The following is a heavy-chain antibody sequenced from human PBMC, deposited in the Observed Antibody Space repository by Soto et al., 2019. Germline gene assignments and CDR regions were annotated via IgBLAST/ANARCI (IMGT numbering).Heavy chain of an antibody. CDR3: AHIMITFGGVGALDAFDF. D-gene: IGHD3-16*01. CDR2: IYWDDDR. Sequence: SGPTLVNPTQTLTLTCTFSGFSLTTSRVGVGWIRQPPGKALEWLAIIYWDDDRRYSPSLQSRLALTKDTSKNQVVLTMTNLDPEDTATYYCAHIMITFGGVGALDAFDFWGQGTVVTVSS. CDR1: GFSLTTSRVG. V-gene: IGHV2-5*02. J-gene: IGHJ3*01.